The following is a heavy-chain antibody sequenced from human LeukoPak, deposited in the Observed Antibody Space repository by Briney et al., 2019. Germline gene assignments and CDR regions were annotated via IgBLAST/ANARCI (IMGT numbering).Heavy chain of an antibody. V-gene: IGHV3-7*04. CDR2: INQDGSVK. CDR3: ARVRSTFDI. J-gene: IGHJ3*02. CDR1: GFTFSLYW. Sequence: PGGSLRLSCAASGFTFSLYWMSWVRQAPGKGLGWVANINQDGSVKYYVDSLKGRFTISRDNTKNSLYLQVNSLRAEDTAVYYCARVRSTFDIWGQGTMVTVSS.